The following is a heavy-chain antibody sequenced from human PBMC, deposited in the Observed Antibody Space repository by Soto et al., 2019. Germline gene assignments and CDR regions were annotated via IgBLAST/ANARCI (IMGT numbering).Heavy chain of an antibody. CDR3: TSRDQGRFAQ. J-gene: IGHJ4*01. V-gene: IGHV1-69*06. Sequence: QVQLVQSGAEGKRPGSSVKVSCTPSGGTFNTLSINWVRQAPGQGLEWMGAIIPFFDSTNYAQKFQDRVTITADTALGTAYRELTSVRSDDPADYYCTSRDQGRFAQWGHGTPLHVSS. CDR2: IIPFFDST. D-gene: IGHD2-2*01. CDR1: GGTFNTLS.